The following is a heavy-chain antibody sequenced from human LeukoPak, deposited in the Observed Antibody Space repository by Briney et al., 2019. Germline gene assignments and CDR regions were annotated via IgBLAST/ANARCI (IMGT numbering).Heavy chain of an antibody. CDR1: GYTFTSYD. Sequence: ASVKVSCKASGYTFTSYDINWVRQATGQGLEWMGWMNPNSGNTGYAQKFQGRVTMTRDTSTSTVYMELSSLRSEDTAVYYCARGDDYYDSSGYAPPFDYWGQGTLVTVSS. CDR3: ARGDDYYDSSGYAPPFDY. D-gene: IGHD3-22*01. CDR2: MNPNSGNT. V-gene: IGHV1-8*01. J-gene: IGHJ4*02.